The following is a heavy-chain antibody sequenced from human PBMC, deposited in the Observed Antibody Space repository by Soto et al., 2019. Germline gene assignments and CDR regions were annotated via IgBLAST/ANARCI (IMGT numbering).Heavy chain of an antibody. J-gene: IGHJ5*02. CDR2: MNPNSGNT. D-gene: IGHD6-6*01. Sequence: QVQLVQSGAEVKKPGASVKVSCKASGYTFTSYDINWVRQATGQGLEWMGWMNPNSGNTGYAQKFQGRVTMTRNTAINTGYMEMSSQRSVDTAVYYCAGGGIAARPGYNWFELWGEGALVTVSS. V-gene: IGHV1-8*01. CDR1: GYTFTSYD. CDR3: AGGGIAARPGYNWFEL.